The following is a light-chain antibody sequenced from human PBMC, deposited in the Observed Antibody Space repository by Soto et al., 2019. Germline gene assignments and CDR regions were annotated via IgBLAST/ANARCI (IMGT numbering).Light chain of an antibody. CDR2: KAS. CDR3: QQYSTYPYI. V-gene: IGKV1-5*03. Sequence: DIQMTQSPSTLSASVGDRVTIPCRASQSINRWLAWYQQKPGKAPKLLIYKASSLESGVPSRFSGGGIGTEFSLSISSLQPDDFATYYCQQYSTYPYIFGQGTKVDIK. J-gene: IGKJ2*01. CDR1: QSINRW.